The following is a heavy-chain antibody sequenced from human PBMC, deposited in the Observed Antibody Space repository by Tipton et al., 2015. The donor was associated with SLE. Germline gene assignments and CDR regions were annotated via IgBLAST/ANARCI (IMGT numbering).Heavy chain of an antibody. CDR1: GFTFSSYE. D-gene: IGHD3-10*02. J-gene: IGHJ4*02. CDR3: TRDIPYVGATLYFDY. V-gene: IGHV3-48*03. CDR2: ISSRCSTI. Sequence: SLRLSCAASGFTFSSYEMNWVRQAPGKGLEWVSYISSRCSTIYYADSVKGRFTISRDDAKNSVYLQMNSLRVEDTAVYYCTRDIPYVGATLYFDYWGQGTLLTVSS.